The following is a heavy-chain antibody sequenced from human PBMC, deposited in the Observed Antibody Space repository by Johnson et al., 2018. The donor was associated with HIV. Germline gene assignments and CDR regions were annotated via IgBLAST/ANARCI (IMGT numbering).Heavy chain of an antibody. D-gene: IGHD1-26*01. J-gene: IGHJ3*02. CDR2: INWNGGST. Sequence: EVQVVESGGGLVQRGGSLRLSCAASGFTVSSNYMSWVRQAPGKGLEWVSGINWNGGSTGYADSVKGRFTISRDNSKNTLYLQMNSLRAEDTAVYYCARDLSGNYGDAFDIWGQGTMVTVSS. V-gene: IGHV3-66*02. CDR1: GFTVSSNY. CDR3: ARDLSGNYGDAFDI.